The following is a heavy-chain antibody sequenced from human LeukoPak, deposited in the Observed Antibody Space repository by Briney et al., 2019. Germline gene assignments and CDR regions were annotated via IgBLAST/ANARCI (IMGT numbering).Heavy chain of an antibody. Sequence: GGSLRLSCTASGFTFTSAWMSWVRQAPGKGLEWVARIKSKINGGATHYAAPLKGRFTISRDDSENTLYLQMNGLITEDTAVYYCATGGRDGAFQFDSWGQGTLVTVSS. D-gene: IGHD5-24*01. J-gene: IGHJ4*02. CDR1: GFTFTSAW. V-gene: IGHV3-15*01. CDR3: ATGGRDGAFQFDS. CDR2: IKSKINGGAT.